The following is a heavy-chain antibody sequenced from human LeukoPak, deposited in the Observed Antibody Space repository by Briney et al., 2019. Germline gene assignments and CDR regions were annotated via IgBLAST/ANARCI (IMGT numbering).Heavy chain of an antibody. V-gene: IGHV3-30*18. D-gene: IGHD2-15*01. J-gene: IGHJ4*02. CDR2: ISYDGSNK. Sequence: GGSLRLSCAASGFTFDDYGMSWVRQAPGKGLEWVAVISYDGSNKYYADSVKGRFTISRDNSKNTLYLQMNSLRAEDTAVYYCAKGGSRRYFDYWGQGTLVTVSS. CDR1: GFTFDDYG. CDR3: AKGGSRRYFDY.